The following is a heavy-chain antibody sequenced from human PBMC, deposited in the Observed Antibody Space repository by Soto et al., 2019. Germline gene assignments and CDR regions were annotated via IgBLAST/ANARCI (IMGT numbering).Heavy chain of an antibody. CDR1: GASVSSAGSS. J-gene: IGHJ5*02. D-gene: IGHD1-26*01. V-gene: IGHV4-30-2*06. CDR2: IVNTGSRYQSEST. CDR3: ARGRDWFDT. Sequence: QLLLQESASGPVKPSQTLSLTCAVSGASVSSAGSSWTWTRQSPGKGLEWIGYIVNTGSRYQSESTSYNPSLESRVTISVDKSKNQVSLRLTSVTAADTAVYFCARGRDWFDTWGQGTLVTVSS.